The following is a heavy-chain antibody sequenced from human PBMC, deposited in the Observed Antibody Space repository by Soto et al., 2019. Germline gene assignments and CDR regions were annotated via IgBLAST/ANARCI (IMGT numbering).Heavy chain of an antibody. Sequence: QVHLVQSGAEVKKPGASVKVSCKASGYTFTSYGITWVRQAPGQGLEWMGWISAHNGNTDYAQKLQGRVIVTRDTSTGTAYMELRSLRSDDPAVYYCGRGRYGDYWGQGALGTVSS. CDR1: GYTFTSYG. CDR3: GRGRYGDY. V-gene: IGHV1-18*01. D-gene: IGHD1-1*01. J-gene: IGHJ4*02. CDR2: ISAHNGNT.